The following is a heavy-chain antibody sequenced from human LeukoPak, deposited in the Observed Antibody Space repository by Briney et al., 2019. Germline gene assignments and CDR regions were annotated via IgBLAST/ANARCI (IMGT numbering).Heavy chain of an antibody. CDR1: GYSISSGYY. CDR2: IYHSGST. Sequence: SETLSLTCTVSGYSISSGYYWGWIRQPPGKGLEWIGSIYHSGSTYYNPSLKSRVTISVDTSKNQFSLKLSSVTAADTAVYYCARRGDYYGSGSYPTSNWFDPWGQGTLVTVSS. J-gene: IGHJ5*02. V-gene: IGHV4-38-2*02. D-gene: IGHD3-10*01. CDR3: ARRGDYYGSGSYPTSNWFDP.